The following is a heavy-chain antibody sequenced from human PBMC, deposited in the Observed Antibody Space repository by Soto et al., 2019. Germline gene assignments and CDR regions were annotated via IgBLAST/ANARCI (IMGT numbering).Heavy chain of an antibody. Sequence: PGGSLRLSCAASGFTFSSYAMSWVRQAPGKGLEWVSAISGSGGSTYYADSVKGRFTISRDNSKNTLYLQMNSLRAEDTAVYYCAKPMTSSWKFIVIKDAFDIWGQGTMVTVSS. D-gene: IGHD6-13*01. CDR2: ISGSGGST. CDR1: GFTFSSYA. V-gene: IGHV3-23*01. CDR3: AKPMTSSWKFIVIKDAFDI. J-gene: IGHJ3*02.